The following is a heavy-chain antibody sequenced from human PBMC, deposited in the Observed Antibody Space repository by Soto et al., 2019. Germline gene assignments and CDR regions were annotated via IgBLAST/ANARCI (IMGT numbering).Heavy chain of an antibody. D-gene: IGHD3-9*01. V-gene: IGHV4-31*03. J-gene: IGHJ4*02. CDR2: IYYSGST. Sequence: SETLSLTCTVSGGSISSGGYYWSWIRQHPGKGLEWIGYIYYSGSTYYNPSLKSRVTISVDTSKNQFSLKLSSVTATDTAVYYCARSYDILTGYSPWGQGTLVTVSS. CDR3: ARSYDILTGYSP. CDR1: GGSISSGGYY.